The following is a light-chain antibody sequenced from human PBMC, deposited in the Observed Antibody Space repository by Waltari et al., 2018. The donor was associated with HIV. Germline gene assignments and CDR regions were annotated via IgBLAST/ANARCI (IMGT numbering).Light chain of an antibody. V-gene: IGLV3-25*02. Sequence: SYELKQPPSVSVSPGQTATITCSGDPLATQYAFWYQQKAGHAPVVIISKDGERPGGNRERISGSSSGTTVALTISEVQAEEEADYYCQSADSSGTYVFGSGTKVTVL. J-gene: IGLJ1*01. CDR1: PLATQY. CDR2: KDG. CDR3: QSADSSGTYV.